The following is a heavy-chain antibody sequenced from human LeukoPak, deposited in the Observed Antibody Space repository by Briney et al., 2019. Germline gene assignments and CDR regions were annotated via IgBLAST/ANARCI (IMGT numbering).Heavy chain of an antibody. J-gene: IGHJ3*02. D-gene: IGHD1-7*01. Sequence: GGSLRLSCAAAGFTVSSNYMSWVRQAPGKWLEWVSVIYSGGSTYYADSVKGGFTISRDNSKNTLYLQMNSLRAEDTAVYYCARASPFFNYAFDIWGQGTMVTVSS. CDR2: IYSGGST. CDR1: GFTVSSNY. CDR3: ARASPFFNYAFDI. V-gene: IGHV3-66*02.